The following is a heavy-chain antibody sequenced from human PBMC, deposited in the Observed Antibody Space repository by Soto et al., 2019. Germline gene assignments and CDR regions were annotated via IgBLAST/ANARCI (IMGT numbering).Heavy chain of an antibody. D-gene: IGHD2-2*01. Sequence: EGQLLESGGGLVQPGGSLRLSCAASGFTFSMYSMSWVRQAPGKGLEWVSAINNGGTFKLYADAVKGRFTISRDNSHNTLSLQMNSLRAEDAAVYYCAKRTYESDVPGAFDIWGQGTMVTVSS. V-gene: IGHV3-23*01. CDR2: INNGGTFK. CDR3: AKRTYESDVPGAFDI. J-gene: IGHJ3*02. CDR1: GFTFSMYS.